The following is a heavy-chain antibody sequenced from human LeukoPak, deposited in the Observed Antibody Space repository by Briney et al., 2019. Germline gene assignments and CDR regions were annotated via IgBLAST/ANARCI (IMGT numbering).Heavy chain of an antibody. V-gene: IGHV3-33*01. CDR3: ARDDCSTTPCYAY. CDR1: GFTFTNYG. D-gene: IGHD2-2*01. CDR2: IWYDGSKT. Sequence: GRSLGLSCTTSGFTFTNYGINWVRQAPGKGLEWVAAIWYDGSKTSYTDSVKGRFTVSRDISKNTVYLQMNGLKAEDTAVYYCARDDCSTTPCYAYWGQGTLVTVSS. J-gene: IGHJ4*02.